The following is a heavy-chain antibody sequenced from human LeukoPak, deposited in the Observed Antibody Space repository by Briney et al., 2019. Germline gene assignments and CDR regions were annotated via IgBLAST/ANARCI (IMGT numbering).Heavy chain of an antibody. CDR1: GYTFTGYY. V-gene: IGHV1-2*06. CDR2: INPNSGGT. J-gene: IGHJ4*02. CDR3: ARDLAEPGDY. D-gene: IGHD7-27*01. Sequence: ASVKVSCKASGYTFTGYYMHWVRQAPGQGLEWMGRINPNSGGTNYAQKFQGRVTITRDTSASTAYMELSSLRSEDTAVYYCARDLAEPGDYWGQGTLVTVSS.